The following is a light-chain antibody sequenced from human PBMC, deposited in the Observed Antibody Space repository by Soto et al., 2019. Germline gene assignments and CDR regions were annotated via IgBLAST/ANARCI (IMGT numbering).Light chain of an antibody. CDR1: QSVSSSY. CDR2: GAS. CDR3: QQYGSSPRT. J-gene: IGKJ1*01. Sequence: EIVLTQSPGTLSLSPGERATLSCRASQSVSSSYLAWYQQQSGQAPRLLIYGASSRATGIPDRFSGSGSGTDFNLTISSLEPEDFAGYYCQQYGSSPRTFGQGTKVEIK. V-gene: IGKV3-20*01.